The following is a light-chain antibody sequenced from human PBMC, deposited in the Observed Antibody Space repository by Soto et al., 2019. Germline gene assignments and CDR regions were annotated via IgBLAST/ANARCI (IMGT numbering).Light chain of an antibody. CDR2: EVS. J-gene: IGLJ2*01. CDR3: SSYAGSQ. CDR1: SSDVGGYNY. V-gene: IGLV2-8*01. Sequence: QSALTQPPSASGSPGQSVTISCTGPSSDVGGYNYVSWYQQHPGKAPKLMIYEVSKRPSGVPDRFSGSKSGNTASLTVSGLRAEDAADYYCSSYAGSQFGGATKLTVL.